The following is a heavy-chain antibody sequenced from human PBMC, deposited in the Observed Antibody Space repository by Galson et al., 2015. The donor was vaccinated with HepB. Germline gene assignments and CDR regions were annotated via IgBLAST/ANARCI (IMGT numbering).Heavy chain of an antibody. CDR1: GCTFTSYG. CDR3: AREAPNDYGDYGNWFDP. D-gene: IGHD4-17*01. Sequence: SVKVSCKASGCTFTSYGISWVRQAPGQGLEWMGWISAYNGNTNCAQKLQGRVTMTTDTSTSTAYMELRSLRSDDTAVYYCAREAPNDYGDYGNWFDPWGQGTLVTVSS. V-gene: IGHV1-18*01. J-gene: IGHJ5*02. CDR2: ISAYNGNT.